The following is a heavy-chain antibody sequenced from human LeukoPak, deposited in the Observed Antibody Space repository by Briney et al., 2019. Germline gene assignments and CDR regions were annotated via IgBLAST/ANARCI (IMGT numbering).Heavy chain of an antibody. CDR2: IYTSGST. J-gene: IGHJ4*02. CDR1: GGSISSYY. CDR3: AREDCSGGSCQDGFDY. V-gene: IGHV4-4*07. Sequence: SETLSLTCTVYGGSISSYYWSWIRQPAGKGLEWIGRIYTSGSTNYNPSLKSRVTMSVDTSKNQFSLKLSSVTAADTAVYYCAREDCSGGSCQDGFDYWGQGTLVTVSS. D-gene: IGHD2-15*01.